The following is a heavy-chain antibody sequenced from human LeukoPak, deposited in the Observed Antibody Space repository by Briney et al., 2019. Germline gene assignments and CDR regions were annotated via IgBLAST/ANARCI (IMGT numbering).Heavy chain of an antibody. D-gene: IGHD6-19*01. J-gene: IGHJ4*02. CDR3: AKDLVAVAGTGFDY. Sequence: GGSLRLSCAASGFTFSSYAMSWARQAPGKGLEWVSAISGSGGSTYYADSVKGQFTISRDNSKNTLYLQMNSLRAEDTAVYYCAKDLVAVAGTGFDYWGQGTLVTVSS. V-gene: IGHV3-23*01. CDR1: GFTFSSYA. CDR2: ISGSGGST.